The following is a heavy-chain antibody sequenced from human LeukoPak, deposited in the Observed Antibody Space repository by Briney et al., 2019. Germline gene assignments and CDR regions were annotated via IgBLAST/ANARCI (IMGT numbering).Heavy chain of an antibody. V-gene: IGHV3-53*04. CDR3: ARAADGSSGRFDY. Sequence: GGSLRLSCAASGFTVSSNYMSWVRQAAGKGLEWVSAIYSGGSTYYADSVKGRFTISRHNSQNTLYLQMNSLKSEDTAVYYCARAADGSSGRFDYWGQGTLVTVSS. CDR2: IYSGGST. J-gene: IGHJ4*02. CDR1: GFTVSSNY. D-gene: IGHD6-25*01.